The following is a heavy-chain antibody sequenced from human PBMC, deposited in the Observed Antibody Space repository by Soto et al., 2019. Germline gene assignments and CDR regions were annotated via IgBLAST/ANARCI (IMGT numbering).Heavy chain of an antibody. V-gene: IGHV3-30-3*01. D-gene: IGHD1-20*01. J-gene: IGHJ6*02. CDR1: GFTFSSYA. CDR3: ARDRRYGPGLGYYYYGMDV. Sequence: ESGGGVVQPGRSLRLSCAASGFTFSSYAMHWVRQAPGKGLEWVAVISYDGSNKYYADSVKGRFTISRDNSKNTLYLQMNSLRAEDTAVYYCARDRRYGPGLGYYYYGMDVWGQGTTVTVSS. CDR2: ISYDGSNK.